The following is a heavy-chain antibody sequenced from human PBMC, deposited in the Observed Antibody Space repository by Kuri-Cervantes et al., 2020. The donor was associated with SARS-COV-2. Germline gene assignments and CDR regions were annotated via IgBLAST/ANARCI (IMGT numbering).Heavy chain of an antibody. CDR2: IAYDGSNK. V-gene: IGHV3-30*04. J-gene: IGHJ5*02. CDR1: GFTFSSYA. D-gene: IGHD2-21*01. Sequence: GGSLRLSCAASGFTFSSYAMHWVRQAPGKGLEWVAVIAYDGSNKYYADSVKGRFTISRDNSKNTLYLQMNSLRAEDTAVYYCAKLFAWHQPAEFDPWGQGTLVTVSS. CDR3: AKLFAWHQPAEFDP.